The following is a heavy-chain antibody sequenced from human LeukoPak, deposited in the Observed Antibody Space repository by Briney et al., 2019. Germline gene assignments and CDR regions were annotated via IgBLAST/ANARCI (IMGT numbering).Heavy chain of an antibody. J-gene: IGHJ4*02. CDR2: ITSRGESA. Sequence: GGSLRLSCAASGFTFSIYAMSWVRQAPGKGLQWVSSITSRGESAWYVDSVEGRFTITRDNSENTLYLQMHSLRAEDTAVYYCARDRPNYYGSDGHYYRRDGDYWGRGTLVSVSS. CDR1: GFTFSIYA. CDR3: ARDRPNYYGSDGHYYRRDGDY. D-gene: IGHD3-22*01. V-gene: IGHV3-23*01.